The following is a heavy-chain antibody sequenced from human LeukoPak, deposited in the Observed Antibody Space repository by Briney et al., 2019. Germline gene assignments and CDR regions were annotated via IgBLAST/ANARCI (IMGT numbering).Heavy chain of an antibody. CDR2: IYPGDSDT. CDR3: ARRYCSSTSCYSGLNWFDP. V-gene: IGHV5-51*01. J-gene: IGHJ5*02. CDR1: GYSFTSYW. Sequence: GESLKISCKGSGYSFTSYWIGWVRQMPGKGLEWMGIIYPGDSDTRYSPSFQGQVTISADKSISTAYLQWSSLKASDTAMYYCARRYCSSTSCYSGLNWFDPWGQGTLVTVSS. D-gene: IGHD2-2*02.